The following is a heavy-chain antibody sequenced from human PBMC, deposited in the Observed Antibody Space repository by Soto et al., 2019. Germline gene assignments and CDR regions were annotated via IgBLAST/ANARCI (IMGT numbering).Heavy chain of an antibody. CDR2: INPSGGRT. CDR3: TRAAPSGNGGRVDV. Sequence: QVQLVQSGAEVKNPGASVKVSCKASGYTFISYYMHWVRQAPGQGLEWMGMINPSGGRTMYSQQFQGRVTMSGDTSTTTIYMELRSLTSEDTAMYYCTRAAPSGNGGRVDVWGQGTSVTVSS. V-gene: IGHV1-46*01. CDR1: GYTFISYY. J-gene: IGHJ6*02. D-gene: IGHD1-26*01.